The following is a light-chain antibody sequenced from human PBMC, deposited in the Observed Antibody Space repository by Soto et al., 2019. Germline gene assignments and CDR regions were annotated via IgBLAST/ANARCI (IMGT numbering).Light chain of an antibody. V-gene: IGLV2-14*03. Sequence: QSALTLPASVSGAPGQSITISCTGTDGDVGGFNSVTWYQQYPSKPPKLMIYDVSDRPSGVSNRFCGPKSGNKASLTIPGLQAEDEADYYCSSYTAYTTYVLGNGTKLNV. CDR3: SSYTAYTTYV. CDR1: DGDVGGFNS. CDR2: DVS. J-gene: IGLJ1*01.